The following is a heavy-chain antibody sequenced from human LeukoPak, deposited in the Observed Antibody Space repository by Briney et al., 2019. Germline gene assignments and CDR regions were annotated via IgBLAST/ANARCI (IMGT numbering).Heavy chain of an antibody. Sequence: SETLSLTCTASGGSMSSYYWSWIRQPPGKGLEWIGYIYSGGSTNYNSSLKSRVTISEDTSKNHFSLKLRSVTAADTAMYYCARGAHVAEYWGQGTLVTVSS. D-gene: IGHD2-21*01. CDR2: IYSGGST. CDR1: GGSMSSYY. CDR3: ARGAHVAEY. J-gene: IGHJ4*02. V-gene: IGHV4-59*01.